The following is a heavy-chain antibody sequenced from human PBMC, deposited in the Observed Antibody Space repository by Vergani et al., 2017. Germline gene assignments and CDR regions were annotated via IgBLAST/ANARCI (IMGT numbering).Heavy chain of an antibody. CDR1: GFTSAGYA. V-gene: IGHV3-9*02. Sequence: EVQLEESGGGLVLPGRSLRLSCVASGFTSAGYAMHWVRQAPGKGLEWVSGISWKSNSIGYADSVKGRFTISRDNAKNSLYLQMNSLRAEDTALYYCAKDLGASSGGGWVDPWGQGTIVTVSS. CDR3: AKDLGASSGGGWVDP. CDR2: ISWKSNSI. J-gene: IGHJ5*02. D-gene: IGHD6-6*01.